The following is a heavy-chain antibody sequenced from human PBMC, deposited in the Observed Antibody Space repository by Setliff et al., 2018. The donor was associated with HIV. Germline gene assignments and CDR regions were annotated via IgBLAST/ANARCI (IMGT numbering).Heavy chain of an antibody. J-gene: IGHJ3*02. CDR3: TREGVAPLRADI. V-gene: IGHV3-49*04. CDR2: IRSKGYGGTT. D-gene: IGHD5-12*01. CDR1: GFTFGDYT. Sequence: GSLRLSCTASGFTFGDYTLSWVRQAPGKGLEWVGLIRSKGYGGTTDYAASVKGRFTISRDDSKSFAYLQMNSLKTEDTAVYYCTREGVAPLRADIWGQGTMVTVSS.